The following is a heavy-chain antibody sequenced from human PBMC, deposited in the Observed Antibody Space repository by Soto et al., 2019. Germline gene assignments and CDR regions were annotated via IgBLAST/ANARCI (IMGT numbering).Heavy chain of an antibody. V-gene: IGHV3-48*02. Sequence: GGSLRLSCAASGFTFSSYNMNWVRQAPGKGLEWVSYISSSSSTIYYADSVKGRFTISRDNAKNSLYLQMNSLRDEDTAVYYCARRSVVVPAARAFDYWGQGTLVTVSS. J-gene: IGHJ4*02. CDR2: ISSSSSTI. D-gene: IGHD2-2*01. CDR1: GFTFSSYN. CDR3: ARRSVVVPAARAFDY.